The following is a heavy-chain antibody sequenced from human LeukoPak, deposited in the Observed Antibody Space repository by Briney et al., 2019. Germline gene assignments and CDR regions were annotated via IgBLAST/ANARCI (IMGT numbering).Heavy chain of an antibody. D-gene: IGHD6-19*01. Sequence: GGSLRLSFAASVCIFSSYGMHWVRQAPSKGLEWVAVIWYDGSNKYYADSVKGRLTISRDNAKISLYLQMNSLRAEDTAVYYCARDQWLDSYYYYGMDVWGQGTKVTVSS. CDR1: VCIFSSYG. V-gene: IGHV3-33*01. CDR3: ARDQWLDSYYYYGMDV. J-gene: IGHJ6*02. CDR2: IWYDGSNK.